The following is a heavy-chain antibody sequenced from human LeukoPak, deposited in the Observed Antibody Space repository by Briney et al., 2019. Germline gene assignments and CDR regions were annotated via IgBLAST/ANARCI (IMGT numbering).Heavy chain of an antibody. J-gene: IGHJ4*02. Sequence: GGSLRLSCAASGFTLSNNYMSWIRQTPGKGLEWVSYISSSSSYTNYADSVKGRFTISRDNANNSLYLQMNSLRAEDTAVYFCASGQEVTAIPAAYWGQGTLVTVSS. D-gene: IGHD2-21*02. V-gene: IGHV3-11*03. CDR1: GFTLSNNY. CDR3: ASGQEVTAIPAAY. CDR2: ISSSSSYT.